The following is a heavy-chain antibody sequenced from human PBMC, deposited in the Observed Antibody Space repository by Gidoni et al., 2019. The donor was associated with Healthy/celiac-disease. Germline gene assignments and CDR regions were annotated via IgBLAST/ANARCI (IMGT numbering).Heavy chain of an antibody. J-gene: IGHJ5*02. CDR3: ARCGDLGYCSGGSCYGGENWFDP. CDR1: GGSISSSSYS. CDR2: IYYSGST. Sequence: QLQLQESGPGLVKPSETLSLTCTVSGGSISSSSYSWGWIRQPPGKGLEWIGSIYYSGSTYYNPSLKSRVTISVDTSKNQFSLKLSSVTAADTAVYYCARCGDLGYCSGGSCYGGENWFDPWGQGTLVTVSS. D-gene: IGHD2-15*01. V-gene: IGHV4-39*07.